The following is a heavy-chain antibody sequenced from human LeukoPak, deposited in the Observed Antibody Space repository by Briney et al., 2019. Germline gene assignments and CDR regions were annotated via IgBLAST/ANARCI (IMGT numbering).Heavy chain of an antibody. Sequence: GGSLRLSCAASGFTFDDYAMHWVRQAPGKGLEWVSGISWNSGSIGYADSVKGRFTISRDNAKNSLYLQMNSLRAEDTASYYCAKGYCSSTSCYYYYYMDVWGKGTTVTVSS. J-gene: IGHJ6*03. CDR2: ISWNSGSI. V-gene: IGHV3-9*01. D-gene: IGHD2-2*01. CDR3: AKGYCSSTSCYYYYYMDV. CDR1: GFTFDDYA.